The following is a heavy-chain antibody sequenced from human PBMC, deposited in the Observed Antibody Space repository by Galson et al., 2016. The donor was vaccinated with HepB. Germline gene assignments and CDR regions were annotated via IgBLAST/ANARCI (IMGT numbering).Heavy chain of an antibody. J-gene: IGHJ4*02. D-gene: IGHD3-3*01. V-gene: IGHV3-11*01. CDR1: GITFRDHY. CDR3: VKIFDFLNGWIDH. CDR2: ISNTANTI. Sequence: SLRLSCAASGITFRDHYMAWIRQAPGKGLEWIAYISNTANTIYYADSVKGRFTISRDNAKKTAYLQMNSLRAEDTAVYYCVKIFDFLNGWIDHWGQGTLVTVSS.